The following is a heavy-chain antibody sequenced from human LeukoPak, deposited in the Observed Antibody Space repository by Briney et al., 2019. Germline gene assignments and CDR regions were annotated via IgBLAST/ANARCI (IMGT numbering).Heavy chain of an antibody. J-gene: IGHJ4*02. CDR2: IIPILGIA. CDR1: GGTFSSYA. Sequence: SVKVSCKASGGTFSSYAISWVRQAPGQGLEWMGRIIPILGIANYAQKFQGRVTITADKSTSTVYMELSSLRSEDTAVYYCARDEGYFDYWGQGTLVTVSS. V-gene: IGHV1-69*04. CDR3: ARDEGYFDY.